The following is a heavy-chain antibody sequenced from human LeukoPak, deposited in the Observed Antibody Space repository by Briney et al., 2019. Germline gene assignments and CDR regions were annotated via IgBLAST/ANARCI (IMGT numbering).Heavy chain of an antibody. V-gene: IGHV4-59*10. CDR3: ARAHYDILTGYYETLDY. CDR1: GGSFSGYY. J-gene: IGHJ4*02. CDR2: IYTSGST. D-gene: IGHD3-9*01. Sequence: PSETLSLTCAVYGGSFSGYYWSWIRQPAGKGLEWIGRIYTSGSTNYNPSLKSRVTMSVDTSKNQFSLKLSSVTAADTAVYYCARAHYDILTGYYETLDYWGQGTLVTVSS.